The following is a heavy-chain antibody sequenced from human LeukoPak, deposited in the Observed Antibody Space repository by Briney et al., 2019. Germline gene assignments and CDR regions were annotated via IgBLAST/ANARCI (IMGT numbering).Heavy chain of an antibody. CDR3: ATYTSYGVPIYNY. Sequence: PGSSVKVSCKASGGSFSSYAISWVRQAPAQGLEWLGRIIPIFGTANYAQKFQGRVTITTDESTSTAYKEHSSLRSWETDVSYCATYTSYGVPIYNYWGQGTLVTVSS. V-gene: IGHV1-69*05. J-gene: IGHJ4*02. CDR2: IIPIFGTA. CDR1: GGSFSSYA. D-gene: IGHD3-16*01.